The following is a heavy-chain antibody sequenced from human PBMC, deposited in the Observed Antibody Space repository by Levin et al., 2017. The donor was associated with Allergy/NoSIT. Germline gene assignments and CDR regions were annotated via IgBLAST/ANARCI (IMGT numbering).Heavy chain of an antibody. CDR1: GGTFSSYA. CDR3: AREDGLRYFDWSPHPAENGMDV. V-gene: IGHV1-69*13. CDR2: IIPIFGTA. D-gene: IGHD3-9*01. Sequence: ASVKVSCKASGGTFSSYAISWVRQAPGQGLEWMGGIIPIFGTANYAQKFQGRVTITADESTSTAYMELSSLRSEDTAVYYCAREDGLRYFDWSPHPAENGMDVWGQGTTVTVSS. J-gene: IGHJ6*02.